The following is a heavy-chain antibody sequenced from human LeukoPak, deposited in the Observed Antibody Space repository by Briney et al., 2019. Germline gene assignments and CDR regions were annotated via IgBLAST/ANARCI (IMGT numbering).Heavy chain of an antibody. D-gene: IGHD3-22*01. CDR2: INPNSGGT. V-gene: IGHV1-2*06. CDR3: ARATRYDSSVYYFDY. CDR1: GYTFTGYY. J-gene: IGHJ4*02. Sequence: ASVKVSCKASGYTFTGYYMHWVRQAPGQGLEWMGRINPNSGGTNYAQKFQGRVTLTRDTSISTAYMELSRLRSDDTAVYYCARATRYDSSVYYFDYWGQGTLVTVSS.